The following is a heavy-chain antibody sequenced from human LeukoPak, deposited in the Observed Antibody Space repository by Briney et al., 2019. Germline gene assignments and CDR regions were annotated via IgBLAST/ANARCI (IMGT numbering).Heavy chain of an antibody. Sequence: PGGSLRLSCAASGSTFSSYWMSWVRQAPGKGLEWVANIKQDGSEKYYVDSVKGRFTISRDNAKNSLYLQMNSLRAEDTAVYYCARGIQLWLQDWYFDLWGRGTLVTVSS. CDR2: IKQDGSEK. CDR1: GSTFSSYW. CDR3: ARGIQLWLQDWYFDL. D-gene: IGHD5-18*01. V-gene: IGHV3-7*05. J-gene: IGHJ2*01.